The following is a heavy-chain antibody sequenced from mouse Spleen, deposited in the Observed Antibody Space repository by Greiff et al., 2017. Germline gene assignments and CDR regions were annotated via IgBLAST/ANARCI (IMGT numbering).Heavy chain of an antibody. CDR2: INSNGGST. V-gene: IGHV5-6-3*01. CDR1: GFTFSSYG. J-gene: IGHJ3*01. CDR3: ARDEVSPY. Sequence: EVKLMESGGGLVQPGGSLKLSCAASGFTFSSYGMSWVRQTPDKRLELVATINSNGGSTYYPDSVKGRFTISRDNAKNTLYLQMSSLKSEDTAMYYCARDEVSPYWGQGTLVTVSA. D-gene: IGHD6-2*01.